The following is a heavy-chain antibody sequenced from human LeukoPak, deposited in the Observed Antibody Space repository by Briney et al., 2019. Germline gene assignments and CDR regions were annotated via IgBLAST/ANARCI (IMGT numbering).Heavy chain of an antibody. V-gene: IGHV3-48*03. CDR3: AGGYSGSCGDLDY. CDR2: ISSSGSTI. Sequence: GGSLRLSCAASGFTFSSYEMNWFRQAPGKGLEWVSYISSSGSTIYYADSVKGRFTISRDNAKNSLYLQMNSLRAEDTAVYYCAGGYSGSCGDLDYWGQGTLVTVSS. CDR1: GFTFSSYE. D-gene: IGHD1-26*01. J-gene: IGHJ4*02.